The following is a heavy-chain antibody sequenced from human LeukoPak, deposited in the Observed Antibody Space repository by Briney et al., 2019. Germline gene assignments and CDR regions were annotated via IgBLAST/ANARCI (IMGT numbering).Heavy chain of an antibody. CDR1: GGSFSGYY. D-gene: IGHD3-3*01. Sequence: SETLSLTCAVYGGSFSGYYWGWIRQSPGKGLEWIGETNQSGSTYYNPSLKSRVTISVDTSKNQFSLKLSSVTAADTAVYYCARGPTSWSGYYARRGSFDYWGQGTLVTVSS. CDR2: TNQSGST. J-gene: IGHJ4*02. CDR3: ARGPTSWSGYYARRGSFDY. V-gene: IGHV4-34*01.